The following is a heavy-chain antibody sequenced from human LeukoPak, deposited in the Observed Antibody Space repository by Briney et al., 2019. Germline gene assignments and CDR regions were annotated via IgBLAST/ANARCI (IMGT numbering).Heavy chain of an antibody. CDR3: ARDLAVGATYLAPGTN. Sequence: GASVKVSCKASGYTFTGYYMHWVRQAPGQGLEWMGWINPNSGGTNYAQKFQGRVTMTRDTSISTAYMELSRLRSDDTAVYYCARDLAVGATYLAPGTNWGQGTMVTVSS. J-gene: IGHJ3*01. CDR2: INPNSGGT. V-gene: IGHV1-2*02. CDR1: GYTFTGYY. D-gene: IGHD1-26*01.